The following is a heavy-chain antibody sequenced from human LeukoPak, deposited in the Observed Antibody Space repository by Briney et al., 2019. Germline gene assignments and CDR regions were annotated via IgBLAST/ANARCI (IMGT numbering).Heavy chain of an antibody. V-gene: IGHV4-34*01. D-gene: IGHD3-10*01. CDR1: GGSFSGYY. J-gene: IGHJ5*02. CDR2: INHSGST. CDR3: ARAGLSRMARGVPNWFDP. Sequence: SETLSLTCAVYGGSFSGYYWSWIRQPPGKGLEWIGEINHSGSTNYNPSLKSRVTISVDTSKNQFSLKLSPVTAADTAVYYCARAGLSRMARGVPNWFDPWGQGTLVTVSS.